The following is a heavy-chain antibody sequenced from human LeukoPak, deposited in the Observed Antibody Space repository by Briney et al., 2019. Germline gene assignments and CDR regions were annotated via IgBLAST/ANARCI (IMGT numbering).Heavy chain of an antibody. CDR3: ARVLAAAGKNYYYYMDV. Sequence: SETLSLTCTVSGGSISSYYWSWIRQPAGKGLEWIGRIYTGGSTNYNPSLKSRVTMSVDTSKNQFSLKLSSVTAADTAVYYCARVLAAAGKNYYYYMDVWGKGTTVTVSS. CDR1: GGSISSYY. CDR2: IYTGGST. J-gene: IGHJ6*03. D-gene: IGHD6-13*01. V-gene: IGHV4-4*07.